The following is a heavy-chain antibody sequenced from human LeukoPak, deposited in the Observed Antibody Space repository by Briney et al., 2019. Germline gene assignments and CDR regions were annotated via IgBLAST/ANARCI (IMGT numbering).Heavy chain of an antibody. J-gene: IGHJ4*02. CDR2: ISPSGNIYTSGST. D-gene: IGHD3-10*01. Sequence: SETLSLTCTVSGGSISSYYWSWIRQPAGKGLEWIGRISPSGNIYTSGSTNYNPSLKSRVTMSVDTSKNQFSLRLKSVTAADTALFYCVRGPMIRGDFYYFDNWGQGTLVTVSS. CDR1: GGSISSYY. CDR3: VRGPMIRGDFYYFDN. V-gene: IGHV4-4*07.